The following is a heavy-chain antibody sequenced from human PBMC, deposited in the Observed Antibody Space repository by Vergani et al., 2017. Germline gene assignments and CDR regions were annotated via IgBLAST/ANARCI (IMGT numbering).Heavy chain of an antibody. CDR2: IIPILGIA. J-gene: IGHJ4*02. D-gene: IGHD2-15*01. Sequence: QVQLVQSGAEVKKPGSSVKVSCKASGGTFSSYTISWVRQAPGQGLEWMVRIIPILGIANYAQKFQGRVTITADKSTSTAYMELSSLRSEDTAVYYCATGDQLVAATGFDYWGQGTLVTVSS. V-gene: IGHV1-69*02. CDR3: ATGDQLVAATGFDY. CDR1: GGTFSSYT.